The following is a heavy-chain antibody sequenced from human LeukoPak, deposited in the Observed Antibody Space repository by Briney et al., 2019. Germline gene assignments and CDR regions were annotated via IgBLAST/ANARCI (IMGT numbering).Heavy chain of an antibody. CDR2: INPNSGGT. CDR3: ARFDIAARQFYY. J-gene: IGHJ4*02. V-gene: IGHV1-2*02. Sequence: ASVKVSCKASGYTFTGYYMYWARQAPGQGLEWMGWINPNSGGTNYAQKFQGRVTMTRDTSISTAYMELSRLRSDDTAVYYCARFDIAARQFYYWGQGTLVTVSS. D-gene: IGHD6-6*01. CDR1: GYTFTGYY.